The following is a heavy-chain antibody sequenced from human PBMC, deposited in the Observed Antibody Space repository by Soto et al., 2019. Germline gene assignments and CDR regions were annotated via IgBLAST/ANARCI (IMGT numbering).Heavy chain of an antibody. CDR3: AKKRAYTAYDWDSSWLFFDY. D-gene: IGHD5-12*01. J-gene: IGHJ4*02. CDR2: IIPVFGTI. CDR1: GGTFSRYA. Sequence: ASVKVSCKASGGTFSRYATSWLRQAPGQGLEWMGGIIPVFGTIKFAQKFQGRVTFTADESTTTAYMELSSLRSEDTAVYYCAKKRAYTAYDWDSSWLFFDYWGQGSLVTVSS. V-gene: IGHV1-69*13.